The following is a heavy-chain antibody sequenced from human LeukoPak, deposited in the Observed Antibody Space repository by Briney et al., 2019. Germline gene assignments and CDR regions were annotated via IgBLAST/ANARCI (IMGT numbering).Heavy chain of an antibody. CDR2: IYSGGST. V-gene: IGHV3-66*01. D-gene: IGHD2-2*01. J-gene: IGHJ6*03. CDR1: GFTVSSNY. Sequence: GGSLRLSCAASGFTVSSNYMSWVRQAPGKGLEWVSVIYSGGSTYYADSVKGRFTISRDNSKNTLYLQMNSLRAEDTAVYYCARDGEYCSSTSCYWDYYYYYMDVWGKGTTVTVSS. CDR3: ARDGEYCSSTSCYWDYYYYYMDV.